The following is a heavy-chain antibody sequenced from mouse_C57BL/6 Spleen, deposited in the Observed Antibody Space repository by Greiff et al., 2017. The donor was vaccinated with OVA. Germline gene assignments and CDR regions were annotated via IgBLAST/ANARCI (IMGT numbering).Heavy chain of an antibody. J-gene: IGHJ3*01. D-gene: IGHD1-1*01. CDR2: IDPSDSYT. CDR3: ARPDYYGSSSAWFAY. V-gene: IGHV1-59*01. Sequence: QVQLQQSGAELVRPGTSVKLSCKASGYTFTSYWMHWVKQRPGQGLEWIGVIDPSDSYTNYNQKFKGKATLTVDTSSSTAYMQLSSLTSEDSAVYYCARPDYYGSSSAWFAYWGQGTLVTVSA. CDR1: GYTFTSYW.